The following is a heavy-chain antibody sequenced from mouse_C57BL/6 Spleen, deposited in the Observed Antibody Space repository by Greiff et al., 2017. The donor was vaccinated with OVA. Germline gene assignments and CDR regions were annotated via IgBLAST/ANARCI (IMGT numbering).Heavy chain of an antibody. CDR1: GFTFSSYA. V-gene: IGHV5-4*01. D-gene: IGHD4-1*01. J-gene: IGHJ2*01. CDR2: ISDGGSYT. CDR3: ARDRGTGTTGYFDY. Sequence: EVKLMESGGGLVKPGGSLKLSCAASGFTFSSYAMSWVRQTPEKRLEWVATISDGGSYTYYPDNVKGRFTISRDNAKNNLYLQMSHLKSEDTAMYYCARDRGTGTTGYFDYWGQGTTLTVSS.